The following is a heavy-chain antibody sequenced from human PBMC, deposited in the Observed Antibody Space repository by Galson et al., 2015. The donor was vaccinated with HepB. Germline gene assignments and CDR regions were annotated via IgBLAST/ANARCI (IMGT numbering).Heavy chain of an antibody. D-gene: IGHD4-17*01. CDR2: MNPNSGNT. CDR1: GYTFTSSD. V-gene: IGHV1-8*01. J-gene: IGHJ4*02. Sequence: SVKVSCKASGYTFTSSDINWVRQAPGQGLEWMGWMNPNSGNTGYAQKFQGRVTMTRNTSISTAYMELSSLRSEDTAVYYCARGMTTVTTLDAFDYWGQGTLGTVSS. CDR3: ARGMTTVTTLDAFDY.